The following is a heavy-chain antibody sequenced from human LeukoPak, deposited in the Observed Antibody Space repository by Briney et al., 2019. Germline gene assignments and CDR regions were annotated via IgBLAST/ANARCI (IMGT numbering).Heavy chain of an antibody. J-gene: IGHJ2*01. CDR3: ARVRIGWYFDL. CDR2: IHSGGST. CDR1: GFTVSSTY. D-gene: IGHD2-15*01. Sequence: GGSLRLSCAASGFTVSSTYMSWVRQAPGKGLEWVSIIHSGGSTFYADSVKGRFTISGHNSKNTLDLQMNPLRAEDTAVYYCARVRIGWYFDLWGCGTLVTVSS. V-gene: IGHV3-53*04.